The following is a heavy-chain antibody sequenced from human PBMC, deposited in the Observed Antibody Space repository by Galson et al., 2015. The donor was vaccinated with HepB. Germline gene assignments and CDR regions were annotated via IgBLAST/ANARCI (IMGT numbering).Heavy chain of an antibody. Sequence: SVKVSCKASGYTFTSYAMHWVRQAPGQRLEWMGWINAGNGNTKYSQKFQGRVTITRDTSASTAYMELSSLRSEDTAVYYCAKDYDFWSGYNYFDYWGQGTLVTVSS. CDR1: GYTFTSYA. J-gene: IGHJ4*02. V-gene: IGHV1-3*01. CDR2: INAGNGNT. CDR3: AKDYDFWSGYNYFDY. D-gene: IGHD3-3*01.